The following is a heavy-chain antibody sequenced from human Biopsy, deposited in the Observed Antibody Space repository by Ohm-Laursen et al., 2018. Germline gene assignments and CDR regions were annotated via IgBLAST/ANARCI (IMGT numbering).Heavy chain of an antibody. CDR1: GYSLTELS. V-gene: IGHV1-24*01. J-gene: IGHJ4*02. CDR3: AADINVWNVNY. CDR2: FAPENGRI. D-gene: IGHD1-1*01. Sequence: GPSVKVSCKVSGYSLTELSMHWVRQAPGQGLEWMGGFAPENGRIVYSQKFQGRVTMTEDTSTSTAYMEVWRLRSDDTAIYYCAADINVWNVNYWGQGTQVSVSS.